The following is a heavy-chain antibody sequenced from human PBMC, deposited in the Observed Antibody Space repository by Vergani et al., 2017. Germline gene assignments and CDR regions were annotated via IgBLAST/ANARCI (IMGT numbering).Heavy chain of an antibody. CDR3: DREGVYDIVTGPLRGGWFDP. D-gene: IGHD3-9*01. Sequence: QLQLQESGSGLVKPSQTLSLTCAVSGGSISSGGYSWSWIRQPPGKGLEWIGYIYHSGSTYYNPSLKSRGTISVDRSKNQFSLKLSSVTAADTAVYCCDREGVYDIVTGPLRGGWFDPWGQGTLVTVSS. V-gene: IGHV4-30-2*01. CDR2: IYHSGST. CDR1: GGSISSGGYS. J-gene: IGHJ5*02.